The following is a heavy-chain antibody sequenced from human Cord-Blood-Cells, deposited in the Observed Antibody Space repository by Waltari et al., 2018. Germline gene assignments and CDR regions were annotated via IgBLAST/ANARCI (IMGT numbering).Heavy chain of an antibody. D-gene: IGHD3-3*01. CDR2: INPSGGST. Sequence: QVQLVQSGAEVKKPGASVKVSCKASGYTFTSYYMHWVRQAPGQWLEWMGIINPSGGSTSYAQKFQGRVTMTRDTSTSTVYMELSSLRSEDTAVYYCAICFFGVGYYFDYWGQGTLVTVSS. J-gene: IGHJ4*02. CDR3: AICFFGVGYYFDY. CDR1: GYTFTSYY. V-gene: IGHV1-46*01.